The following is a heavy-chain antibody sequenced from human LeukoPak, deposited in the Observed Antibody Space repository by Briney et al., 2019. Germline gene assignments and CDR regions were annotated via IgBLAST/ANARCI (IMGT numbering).Heavy chain of an antibody. V-gene: IGHV4-4*07. CDR2: IYTSGTT. CDR3: ARGYGDFRVEGRYFHS. D-gene: IGHD2-21*02. Sequence: SETLSLTCTVSGGSISSYYWSWIRQPAGKGLEWIGRIYTSGTTNYNPSLKSRVTISVDTSKNQFSLKLSSVTAADTAVYYCARGYGDFRVEGRYFHSWGQGTLVTVSS. CDR1: GGSISSYY. J-gene: IGHJ4*02.